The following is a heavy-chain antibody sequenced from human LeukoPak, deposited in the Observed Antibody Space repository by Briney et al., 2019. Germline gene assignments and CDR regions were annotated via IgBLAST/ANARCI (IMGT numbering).Heavy chain of an antibody. D-gene: IGHD4-17*01. V-gene: IGHV3-73*01. Sequence: GGPLKLSCAASGFTFSGSAMHWVRQASGKGLEWVGRIRSKANSYATAYAASVKGRFTISRDDSKNTAYLQMNSLKTEDTAVYYCTSPKWDYGDLFDYWGQGTLVTVSS. CDR2: IRSKANSYAT. J-gene: IGHJ4*02. CDR1: GFTFSGSA. CDR3: TSPKWDYGDLFDY.